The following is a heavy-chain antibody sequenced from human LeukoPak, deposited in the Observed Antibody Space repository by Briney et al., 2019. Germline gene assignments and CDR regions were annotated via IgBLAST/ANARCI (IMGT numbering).Heavy chain of an antibody. J-gene: IGHJ5*02. V-gene: IGHV1-69*13. D-gene: IGHD2-2*01. Sequence: ASVKASCKASGGTFSSYAISWVRQAPGQGLEWMGGIIPIFGTANYAQKFQGRVTITADESTSTAYMELSSLRSEDTAVYYCARGVVPAAYNWFDPWGQGTLVTVSS. CDR1: GGTFSSYA. CDR2: IIPIFGTA. CDR3: ARGVVPAAYNWFDP.